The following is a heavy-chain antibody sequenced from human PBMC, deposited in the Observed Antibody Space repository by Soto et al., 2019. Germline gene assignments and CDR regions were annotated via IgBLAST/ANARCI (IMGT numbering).Heavy chain of an antibody. Sequence: SETLSLTCTVSGGSISSSSYYWGWIRQPPGKGLEWIGSIYHSGSTYYNPSLKSRVTISVDRSKNQFSLKLSSVTAADTAVYYCARGGVKVPPNWFDPWGQGTLVTVSS. D-gene: IGHD1-1*01. CDR1: GGSISSSSYY. J-gene: IGHJ5*02. V-gene: IGHV4-39*07. CDR3: ARGGVKVPPNWFDP. CDR2: IYHSGST.